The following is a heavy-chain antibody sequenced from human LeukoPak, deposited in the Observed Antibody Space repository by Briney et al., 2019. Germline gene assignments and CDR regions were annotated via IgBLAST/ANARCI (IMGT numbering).Heavy chain of an antibody. CDR3: AREAIAARRRGFDY. J-gene: IGHJ4*02. Sequence: GASVKVSCKASGYTFTGYYMHWVRQAPGQGLEWMGWINPNSGGTNYAQKFQGRVTMTRDASIGTAYMELSRLRSDDTAVYYCAREAIAARRRGFDYWGQGTLVTVSS. V-gene: IGHV1-2*02. D-gene: IGHD6-6*01. CDR1: GYTFTGYY. CDR2: INPNSGGT.